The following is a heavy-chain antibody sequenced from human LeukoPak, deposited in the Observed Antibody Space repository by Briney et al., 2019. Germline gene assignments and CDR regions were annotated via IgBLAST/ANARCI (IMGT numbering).Heavy chain of an antibody. D-gene: IGHD1-26*01. CDR3: AKGRVGANGYYYYGMDV. CDR1: GFTFSSFS. Sequence: GGSLRLSCAATGFTFSSFSMHWVRQAPGKGLEWVAVTSYDGSNKYCADSVKGRFTIPRDNSKNTLYLQMNSLRTEDTAVYYCAKGRVGANGYYYYGMDVWGQGTTVTVSS. V-gene: IGHV3-30*18. J-gene: IGHJ6*02. CDR2: TSYDGSNK.